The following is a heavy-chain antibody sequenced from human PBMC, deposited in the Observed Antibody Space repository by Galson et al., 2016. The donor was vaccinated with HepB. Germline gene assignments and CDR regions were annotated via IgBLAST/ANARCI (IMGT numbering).Heavy chain of an antibody. V-gene: IGHV3-23*01. CDR1: GFTFSNYA. D-gene: IGHD6-13*01. J-gene: IGHJ4*02. CDR3: AKTRWAIGRFDY. Sequence: SLRLSCAASGFTFSNYAMSWVRQAPGKGLEWVSAINFNSGSTYYADSVKGRFTISRDNSKNTLYLQMKSLRAEDTAVDYCAKTRWAIGRFDYWGQGTRVTVSS. CDR2: INFNSGST.